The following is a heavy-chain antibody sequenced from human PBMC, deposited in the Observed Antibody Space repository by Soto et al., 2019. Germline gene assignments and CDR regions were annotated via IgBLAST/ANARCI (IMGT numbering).Heavy chain of an antibody. CDR3: ARDHKWDGMDV. Sequence: SETLSLTCSVSGGSFSSDSFIWSWVRQFPGKGLEWIGYINYSGTTYYHPSLRSRITMSVDTSKNQFPLNLSSVTAADTAVYYCARDHKWDGMDVWGQGTTVTV. V-gene: IGHV4-31*03. CDR2: INYSGTT. J-gene: IGHJ6*02. D-gene: IGHD1-26*01. CDR1: GGSFSSDSFI.